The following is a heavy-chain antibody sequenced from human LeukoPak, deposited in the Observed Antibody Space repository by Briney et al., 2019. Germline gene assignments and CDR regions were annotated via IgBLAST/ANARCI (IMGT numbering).Heavy chain of an antibody. CDR2: IRYDGSDK. CDR1: GFIFSNYG. J-gene: IGHJ4*02. D-gene: IGHD3-10*01. V-gene: IGHV3-30*02. Sequence: GGSLRLSCAASGFIFSNYGMNWVRQAPGKGLEWVAFIRYDGSDKYYADSVKGRFTISRDNSKNTLYLQMNSLRAEDTAVFHCASTPGGYWGQGTLVTVSS. CDR3: ASTPGGY.